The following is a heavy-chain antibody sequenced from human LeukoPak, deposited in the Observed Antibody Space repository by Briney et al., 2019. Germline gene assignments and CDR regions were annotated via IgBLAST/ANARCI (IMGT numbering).Heavy chain of an antibody. CDR3: AKSLSGPEDDY. J-gene: IGHJ4*02. CDR2: ISWNSGSI. V-gene: IGHV3-9*01. Sequence: PGGSLRLSCAASGFTFDDYAMHWVRHAPGKGLEWVSGISWNSGSIGYADSVKGRFTISRDNAKNSLYLQMNSLRAEDTALYYCAKSLSGPEDDYWGQGTLVTVSS. CDR1: GFTFDDYA. D-gene: IGHD6-19*01.